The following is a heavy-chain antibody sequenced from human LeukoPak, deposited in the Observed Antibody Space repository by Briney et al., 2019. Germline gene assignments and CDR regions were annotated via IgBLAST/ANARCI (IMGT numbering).Heavy chain of an antibody. CDR1: GFTFSSYW. CDR2: ISHDGSEK. CDR3: ARDSSGTTFDY. J-gene: IGHJ4*02. V-gene: IGHV3-7*01. D-gene: IGHD1-7*01. Sequence: GGSLRLSCAASGFTFSSYWMSWVRQAPGKGLEWVGQISHDGSEKYYGDSVRGRFTFSRDNAKNSLYLQMNSLRAEDTAVYYCARDSSGTTFDYWGQGTLVTVSS.